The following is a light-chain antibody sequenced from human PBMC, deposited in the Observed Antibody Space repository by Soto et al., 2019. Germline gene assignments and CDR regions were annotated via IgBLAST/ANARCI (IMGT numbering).Light chain of an antibody. Sequence: DIQRTQAPSTLSASVGDRVIITCRASQSISSWLACYQQKPGKAPNLMIYMASTLKSGIPSRLSGSGSGTEFTLTISSQQPDDFATYYCQQYDRASWTFGPGTKVEIK. CDR3: QQYDRASWT. V-gene: IGKV1-5*03. CDR1: QSISSW. J-gene: IGKJ1*01. CDR2: MAS.